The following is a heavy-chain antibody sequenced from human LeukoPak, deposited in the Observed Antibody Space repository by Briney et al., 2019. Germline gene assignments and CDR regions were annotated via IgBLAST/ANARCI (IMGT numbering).Heavy chain of an antibody. D-gene: IGHD4-23*01. V-gene: IGHV3-23*01. J-gene: IGHJ2*01. CDR3: AKAPVRLRYFDL. CDR2: IYGGGGST. Sequence: GGSLRLSCAASGFIFSSYGMIWVRQSPGKGLEWVSGIYGGGGSTYYADSVKGRFTIFRDNSKNTLSLLMNSLRDEDTATYYCAKAPVRLRYFDLWGRGTLVTVSS. CDR1: GFIFSSYG.